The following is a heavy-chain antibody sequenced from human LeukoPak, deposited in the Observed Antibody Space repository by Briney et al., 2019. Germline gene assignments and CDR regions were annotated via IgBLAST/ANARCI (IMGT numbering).Heavy chain of an antibody. D-gene: IGHD3-3*01. Sequence: GRSLRLSCAAPGFTFSSYAMHWVRQAPGKGLEWVAVISYDGSNKYYADSVKGRFTISRDNSKNTLYLQMNSLRAEDTAVYYCARDEVLRFLEWSYYFDYWGQGTLVTVSS. CDR1: GFTFSSYA. V-gene: IGHV3-30-3*01. CDR2: ISYDGSNK. CDR3: ARDEVLRFLEWSYYFDY. J-gene: IGHJ4*02.